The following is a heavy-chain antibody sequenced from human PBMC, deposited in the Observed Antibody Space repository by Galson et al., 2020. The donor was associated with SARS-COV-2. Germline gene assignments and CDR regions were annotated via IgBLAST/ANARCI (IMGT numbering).Heavy chain of an antibody. V-gene: IGHV3-11*01. D-gene: IGHD3-10*01. CDR1: GFTFSDYY. J-gene: IGHJ3*02. Sequence: GGSLRLSCAASGFTFSDYYMSWIRQAPGKGLEWVSYISSSGSTIYYADSVKGRFTISRDNAKNSLYLQMNSLRAEDTAVYYCARRMVWFGDPVGAFDIWGQGTMVTVSS. CDR2: ISSSGSTI. CDR3: ARRMVWFGDPVGAFDI.